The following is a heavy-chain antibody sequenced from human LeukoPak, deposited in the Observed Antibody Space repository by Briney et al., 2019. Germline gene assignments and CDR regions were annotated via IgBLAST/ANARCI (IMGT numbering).Heavy chain of an antibody. J-gene: IGHJ4*02. CDR3: ARGYYYDGSVAY. D-gene: IGHD3-22*01. Sequence: GGSLRLSCAASGFTFSTFGFNWVRQAPGKGLQWVSSISHSSIYISYADSVKGRFTISRDNARNSLYLQMDSLRVEDTAVYYCARGYYYDGSVAYWGQGTLVTVSS. V-gene: IGHV3-21*01. CDR2: ISHSSIYI. CDR1: GFTFSTFG.